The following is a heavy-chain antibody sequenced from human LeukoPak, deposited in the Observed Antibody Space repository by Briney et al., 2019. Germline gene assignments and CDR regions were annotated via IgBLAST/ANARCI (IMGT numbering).Heavy chain of an antibody. Sequence: SETLSLTCIVSGGSISSDYWSWIRQPAGKGLEWIGRVSTSGDTNYNTSLKSRVTMSVDTSRNQFSLKLNSVTAADTAVYYCARDSGYSSSCIDYWGQGTLVTVSS. CDR1: GGSISSDY. D-gene: IGHD6-13*01. J-gene: IGHJ4*02. V-gene: IGHV4-4*07. CDR3: ARDSGYSSSCIDY. CDR2: VSTSGDT.